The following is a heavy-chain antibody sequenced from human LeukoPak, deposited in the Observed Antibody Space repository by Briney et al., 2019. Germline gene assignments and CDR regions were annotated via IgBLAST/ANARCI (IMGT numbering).Heavy chain of an antibody. CDR1: GFAFSSFA. CDR3: TKELHVAVAVADYYYFYMDV. CDR2: INGGRNTT. D-gene: IGHD6-19*01. V-gene: IGHV3-23*01. Sequence: TGGSLRLSCAASGFAFSSFAMGWVRQSPGKGLEWLSTINGGRNTTFYADSVKGRFTISRDNSKNTLYLHMDGLRPDDTAIYYCTKELHVAVAVADYYYFYMDVWGRGTAVSVSS. J-gene: IGHJ6*03.